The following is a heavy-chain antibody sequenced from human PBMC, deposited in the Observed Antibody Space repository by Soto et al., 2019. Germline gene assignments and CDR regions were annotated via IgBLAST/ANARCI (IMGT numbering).Heavy chain of an antibody. CDR2: LGPDGRNT. D-gene: IGHD4-17*01. V-gene: IGHV3-23*01. J-gene: IGHJ4*02. Sequence: GGSLRLSCVASEFSFSRYTMTWVRQAAGKGLQWVAGLGPDGRNTFYGESVRGRFTISRDNSRNTLYLQMSSLRAEDTAVYFCVKQMTTWTDSFFDFWGQGIQVTVSS. CDR3: VKQMTTWTDSFFDF. CDR1: EFSFSRYT.